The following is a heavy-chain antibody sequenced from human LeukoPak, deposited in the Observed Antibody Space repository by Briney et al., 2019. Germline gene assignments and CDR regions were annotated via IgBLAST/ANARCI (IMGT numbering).Heavy chain of an antibody. V-gene: IGHV4-38-2*01. CDR3: ARSEINDYFKY. J-gene: IGHJ4*02. D-gene: IGHD3-16*01. CDR1: GGSIRSGYD. CDR2: ISQSGNT. Sequence: SETLSLTCAVSGGSIRSGYDWGWMRQAPGKGLEWLGSISQSGNTYNNPSLKSRVTLSVDTSKNQVSLKLTSVSAADTAVYYCARSEINDYFKYWGPGILVTVST.